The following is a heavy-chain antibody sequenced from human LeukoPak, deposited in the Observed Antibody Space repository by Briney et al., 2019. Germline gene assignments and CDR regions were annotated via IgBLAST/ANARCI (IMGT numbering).Heavy chain of an antibody. Sequence: PSETLSLTCAVYGGSFSGYYWSWIRQPPGKGLEWIGEINHSGSTNYNPSLKSRVTISVDTSKNQFSLKLSSVTAADTAVYYCTRNVYWRFDYWGQGTLVSVSS. CDR2: INHSGST. CDR3: TRNVYWRFDY. J-gene: IGHJ4*02. V-gene: IGHV4-34*01. D-gene: IGHD1-26*01. CDR1: GGSFSGYY.